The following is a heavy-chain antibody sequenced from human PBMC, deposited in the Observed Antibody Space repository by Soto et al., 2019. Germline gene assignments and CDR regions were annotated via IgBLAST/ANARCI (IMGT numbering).Heavy chain of an antibody. CDR1: GLSFRSFA. CDR2: ISYDGSEQ. V-gene: IGHV3-30*04. CDR3: AGDYNDCRGRYDL. J-gene: IGHJ5*02. D-gene: IGHD3-22*01. Sequence: QVQLVESGGGVVQPGRSLTLSCAASGLSFRSFAMHWVRQAPGKGLEWVAFISYDGSEQDYADSVKGRFTISRDNSKNALYLQMNSLRSEDTAMYYCAGDYNDCRGRYDLWGQGTLVTVSS.